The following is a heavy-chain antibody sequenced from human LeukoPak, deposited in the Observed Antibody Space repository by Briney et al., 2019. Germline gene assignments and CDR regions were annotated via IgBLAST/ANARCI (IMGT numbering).Heavy chain of an antibody. Sequence: GGSLRLSCAASGFTFSDYYMSWIRQAPGKGLEWVSHISSSGSTIYYADSVKGRFTISRDNAKNSLYLQMNSLRAEDTAVYYCARATVTTEFFFDYWGQGTLVTVSS. D-gene: IGHD4-17*01. CDR2: ISSSGSTI. CDR3: ARATVTTEFFFDY. CDR1: GFTFSDYY. J-gene: IGHJ4*02. V-gene: IGHV3-11*01.